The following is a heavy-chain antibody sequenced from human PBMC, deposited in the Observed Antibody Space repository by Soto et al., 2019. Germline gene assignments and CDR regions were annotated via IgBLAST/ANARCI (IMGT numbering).Heavy chain of an antibody. J-gene: IGHJ6*02. V-gene: IGHV1-69*13. D-gene: IGHD3-22*01. CDR1: GGTFSSYA. CDR2: IIPIFGSA. Sequence: SVKVSCKASGGTFSSYAISWVRQAPGQGLEWMGGIIPIFGSANYAQKFQGRVTITADESTSTAYMELSSLRSEDTAVYYCARDLKRYYDSSGYGYYYYGMDVWGQGTTVTVSS. CDR3: ARDLKRYYDSSGYGYYYYGMDV.